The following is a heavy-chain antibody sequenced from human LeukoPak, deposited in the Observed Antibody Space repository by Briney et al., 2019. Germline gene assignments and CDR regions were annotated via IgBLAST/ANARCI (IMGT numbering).Heavy chain of an antibody. CDR2: IYTSGST. J-gene: IGHJ4*02. Sequence: PSETLSLTCTVSGGSISIYYWSWIRQPAGKGLEWIGLIYTSGSTNYNPSLKSRVTISVDKSKNQFSLKLSSVTAADTAVYYCARGVAAAARLYYFDYWGQGTLVTVSS. CDR3: ARGVAAAARLYYFDY. CDR1: GGSISIYY. V-gene: IGHV4-4*07. D-gene: IGHD6-13*01.